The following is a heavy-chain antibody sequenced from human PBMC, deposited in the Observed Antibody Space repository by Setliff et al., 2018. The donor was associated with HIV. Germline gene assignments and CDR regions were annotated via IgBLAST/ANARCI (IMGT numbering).Heavy chain of an antibody. CDR3: ASCEGIQKWPFDY. CDR2: LIAMYGTA. CDR1: GGTVSRLT. V-gene: IGHV1-69*01. D-gene: IGHD6-13*01. Sequence: KVSCKASGGTVSRLTFGWVRQVPGQGLEWMGGLIAMYGTANYAQKFQGRVTMTADDSTNTAYMELSSLRSEDTAMYFCASCEGIQKWPFDYWGQGTLVTVSS. J-gene: IGHJ4*02.